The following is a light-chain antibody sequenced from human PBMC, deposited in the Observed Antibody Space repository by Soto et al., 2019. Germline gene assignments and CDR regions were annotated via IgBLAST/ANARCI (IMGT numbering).Light chain of an antibody. Sequence: DIQMTQSPASVAAFVGDSGTITCRACQGISSWLAWYQQKPGKSPKLLIYAASSFQSVVPSRFSGSGSGSDFPLTISILQPEDFATYSCHQANSFPLTFGGGTKVEIK. CDR3: HQANSFPLT. V-gene: IGKV1-12*01. CDR1: QGISSW. CDR2: AAS. J-gene: IGKJ4*01.